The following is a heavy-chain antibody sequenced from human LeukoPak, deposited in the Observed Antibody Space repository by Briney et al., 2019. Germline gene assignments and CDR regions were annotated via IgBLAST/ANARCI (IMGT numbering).Heavy chain of an antibody. J-gene: IGHJ4*02. V-gene: IGHV3-23*01. D-gene: IGHD2-2*01. CDR1: GFTFSTYA. Sequence: GGSLRLSCAASGFTFSTYAMSWVREAPGQGLEWVSSISGDGGRTYYAESGKGRFTISRDNSKNTLYLQINSLRAEDTAVYYCSKRADCSTTNCLRFEYWGQGTLVSVSS. CDR3: SKRADCSTTNCLRFEY. CDR2: ISGDGGRT.